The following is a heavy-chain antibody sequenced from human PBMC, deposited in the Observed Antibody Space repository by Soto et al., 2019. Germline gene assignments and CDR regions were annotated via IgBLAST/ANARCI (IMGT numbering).Heavy chain of an antibody. CDR2: ISAYNGNT. D-gene: IGHD5-12*01. J-gene: IGHJ4*02. CDR1: GYTFTSYG. Sequence: QVQLVQSGAEVKKPGASVKVSCKASGYTFTSYGISWVRQAPGQGLEWLGWISAYNGNTNYAQKLQGRVTMTTGTSTSPDYMERSSLRSADTAVNSCARLTDIIREATVVYWGQGTLVIVSS. CDR3: ARLTDIIREATVVY. V-gene: IGHV1-18*01.